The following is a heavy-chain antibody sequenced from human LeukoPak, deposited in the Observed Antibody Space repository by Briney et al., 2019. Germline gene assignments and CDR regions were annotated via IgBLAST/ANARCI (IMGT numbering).Heavy chain of an antibody. J-gene: IGHJ3*02. CDR3: ARSESSSWSGDDAFDI. Sequence: SETLSLTCTVSGGSISSGGYNWNWIRQHPGKGLEWIGYIYYSGRTYYNPSLKNRVSISIDTSKNQFSLRLGSVTAADTAVYYCARSESSSWSGDDAFDIWGQGTMVTVSS. V-gene: IGHV4-31*03. CDR2: IYYSGRT. CDR1: GGSISSGGYN. D-gene: IGHD6-13*01.